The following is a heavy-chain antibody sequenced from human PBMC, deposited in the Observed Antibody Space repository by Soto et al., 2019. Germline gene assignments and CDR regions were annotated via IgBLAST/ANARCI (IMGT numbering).Heavy chain of an antibody. D-gene: IGHD3-16*02. CDR2: IRDHHGNI. J-gene: IGHJ6*02. CDR1: GYTFSSYC. CDR3: ASVGTNWHLWDTYRRLDA. V-gene: IGHV1-18*04. Sequence: ASVKVSCKASGYTFSSYCMTWLRHPPGQGLEWMGWIRDHHGNIAYAQKFQGRVIMTTDTSISTAYMEVRNLRSDDTSVYYCASVGTNWHLWDTYRRLDAWGQGTTVTVCS.